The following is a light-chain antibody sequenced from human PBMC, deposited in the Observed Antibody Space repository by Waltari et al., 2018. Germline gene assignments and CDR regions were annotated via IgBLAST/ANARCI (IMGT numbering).Light chain of an antibody. Sequence: QSALTQPRPVSGSPGQSVTISCTGTSSDVGGYNYVPWYQQHQGKAPKLMTYDVTKRPSGVPDRFSGSKSGNTASLTISGLQAEDEADYYCCSYAGSSTVLFGGGTKLTVL. V-gene: IGLV2-11*01. CDR2: DVT. CDR3: CSYAGSSTVL. J-gene: IGLJ2*01. CDR1: SSDVGGYNY.